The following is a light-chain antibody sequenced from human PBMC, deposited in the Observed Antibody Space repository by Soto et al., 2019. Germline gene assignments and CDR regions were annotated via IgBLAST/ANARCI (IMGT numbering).Light chain of an antibody. J-gene: IGLJ2*01. CDR3: SSYTTSTSFIL. Sequence: QSALTQPASVSGSPGQSITISCTGTGNDVGAYDYVCWYQQHPGKVPKLLIYAVSNRPSGISSRFSGSKSGNTAYLTISGLQAEDEAYYYCSSYTTSTSFILFGGGTKLTVL. CDR1: GNDVGAYDY. V-gene: IGLV2-14*01. CDR2: AVS.